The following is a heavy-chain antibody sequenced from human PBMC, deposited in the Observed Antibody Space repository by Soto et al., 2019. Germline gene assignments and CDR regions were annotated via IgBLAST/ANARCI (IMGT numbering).Heavy chain of an antibody. CDR2: IRGSGGST. CDR1: GFTFRYYA. V-gene: IGHV3-23*01. Sequence: GGSLRLSCAASGFTFRYYAMSWVRQAPGKGLEWVSSIRGSGGSTYYADSVKGRFTISRDNSKNTLYLQMNSLRAEDTAVYYCAREPNYYFDYWGQGALVTVSS. CDR3: AREPNYYFDY. J-gene: IGHJ4*02.